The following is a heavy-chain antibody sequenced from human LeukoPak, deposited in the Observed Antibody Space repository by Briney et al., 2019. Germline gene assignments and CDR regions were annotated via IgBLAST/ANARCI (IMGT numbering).Heavy chain of an antibody. Sequence: GGSLRLSCAASGFTFSSYGMHWVRQAPGKGLEWVAVIWYDGSNKYYADSVKGRFTISRDNSKNTLYLQMNSLRAEDTAVCYCSADHYYYDSSGAFDIWGQGTMVTVSS. V-gene: IGHV3-33*01. CDR1: GFTFSSYG. D-gene: IGHD3-22*01. CDR3: SADHYYYDSSGAFDI. CDR2: IWYDGSNK. J-gene: IGHJ3*02.